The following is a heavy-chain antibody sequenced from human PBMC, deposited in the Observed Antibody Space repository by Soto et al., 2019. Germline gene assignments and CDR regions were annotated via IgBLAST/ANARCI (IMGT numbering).Heavy chain of an antibody. D-gene: IGHD3-22*01. CDR1: GGSFIGYY. J-gene: IGHJ4*02. CDR2: INHSGST. V-gene: IGHV4-34*01. CDR3: ARAHPYDSSGYYRY. Sequence: SETLSLTCAVYGGSFIGYYCIFIRHPPGKGLEWIGEINHSGSTNYNPSLKSRVTISVDTSKNQFSLKLSSVTAADTAVYYCARAHPYDSSGYYRYWGQGTLVTVSA.